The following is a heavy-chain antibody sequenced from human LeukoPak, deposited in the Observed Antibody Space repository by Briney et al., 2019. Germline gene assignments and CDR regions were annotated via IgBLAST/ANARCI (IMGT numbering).Heavy chain of an antibody. V-gene: IGHV4-59*06. D-gene: IGHD6-13*01. CDR1: GGSISSYY. CDR3: ATGPAGTLGY. Sequence: PSETLSLTCTVSGGSISSYYWNWIRQHPGKGLEWIGYIHSSGSTYYNPSLKSRLTISVDTSKTQFSLKLSSVTAADTAVYFCATGPAGTLGYWGQGLLVTVSS. CDR2: IHSSGST. J-gene: IGHJ4*02.